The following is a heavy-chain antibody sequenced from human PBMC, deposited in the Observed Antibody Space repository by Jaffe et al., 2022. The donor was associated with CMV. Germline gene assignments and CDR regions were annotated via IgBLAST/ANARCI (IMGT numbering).Heavy chain of an antibody. D-gene: IGHD2-15*01. V-gene: IGHV1-18*01. CDR1: GYTFVSYG. CDR2: ISVYNGHT. Sequence: QVQLVQSGAEVKKSGASVKVSCKASGYTFVSYGISWVRQAPGQGLEWMGWISVYNGHTDYAERLQDRVTMTTDTSTNTAYMELRSLRSDDTAMYYCAREAYCSGGSCYGTLHDAFDFWGQGTAVTVSS. J-gene: IGHJ3*01. CDR3: AREAYCSGGSCYGTLHDAFDF.